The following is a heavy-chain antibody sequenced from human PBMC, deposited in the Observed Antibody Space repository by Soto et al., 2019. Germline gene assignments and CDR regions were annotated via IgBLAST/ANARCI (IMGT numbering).Heavy chain of an antibody. J-gene: IGHJ4*02. Sequence: QLLESGGGVVQPGGSLRLSCAASGFSFSTYAMSWVRQAPGKGLVWASAISASGDSTYYADSVKGTLTIARDNSKNTLSLQRNTPRTEDTALYYCAKDHWGSYSGQGTLVTVSS. CDR1: GFSFSTYA. CDR2: ISASGDST. V-gene: IGHV3-23*01. D-gene: IGHD3-16*01. CDR3: AKDHWGSY.